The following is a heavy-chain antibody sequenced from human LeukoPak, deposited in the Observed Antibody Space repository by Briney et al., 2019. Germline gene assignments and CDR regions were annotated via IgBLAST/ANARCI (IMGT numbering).Heavy chain of an antibody. V-gene: IGHV4-34*01. J-gene: IGHJ6*02. CDR3: ARGLVVTGYYGMDV. CDR1: GGSFSGYY. Sequence: SETLSLTCAVYGGSFSGYYSSWIRQPPGKGLEWIGEINHSGSTNYNPSLKSRVTISVDTSKNQFSLKLSSVTAADTAVYYCARGLVVTGYYGMDVWGQGTTVTVSS. D-gene: IGHD2-21*02. CDR2: INHSGST.